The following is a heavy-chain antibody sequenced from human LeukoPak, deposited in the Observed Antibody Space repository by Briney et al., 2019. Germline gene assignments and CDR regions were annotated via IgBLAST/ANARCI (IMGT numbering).Heavy chain of an antibody. Sequence: SSETLSLTCAVYGGSFSGYYWSWIRQPPGKGLEWVANIKQDGSEKYYVDSVKGRFTISRDNAKNSLYLQMNSLRAEDTAVYYCARELESGYDFWSGYPAWFDPWGQGTLVTVSS. J-gene: IGHJ5*02. CDR2: IKQDGSEK. D-gene: IGHD3-3*01. V-gene: IGHV3-7*01. CDR1: GGSFSGYY. CDR3: ARELESGYDFWSGYPAWFDP.